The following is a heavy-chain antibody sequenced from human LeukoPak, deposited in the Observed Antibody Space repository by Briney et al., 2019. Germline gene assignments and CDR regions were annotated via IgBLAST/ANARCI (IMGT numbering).Heavy chain of an antibody. D-gene: IGHD6-13*01. J-gene: IGHJ4*02. CDR1: GFTFSSYA. CDR3: ARDRGAAAGN. Sequence: LPGGSLRLSCAASGFTFSSYAMSWVRQAPGKGLEWVSAISGSGGSTYYADSVKGRFTMSRDNSKNTVYLQMDSLRAEDTAVYYCARDRGAAAGNWGQGTLVTVSS. V-gene: IGHV3-23*01. CDR2: ISGSGGST.